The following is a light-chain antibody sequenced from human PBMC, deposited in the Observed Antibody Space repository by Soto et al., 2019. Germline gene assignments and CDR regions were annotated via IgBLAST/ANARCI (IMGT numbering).Light chain of an antibody. Sequence: DIQMTQSPSTLSASVGVRVTITCRASQSISGWLAWYQQKPGKAPKLLIYKASSLESGVPSRFSGSGSGTDFTLTISSLQPDDIATYYCQQYKSYPYTFGQGARLEIK. V-gene: IGKV1-5*03. J-gene: IGKJ5*01. CDR1: QSISGW. CDR2: KAS. CDR3: QQYKSYPYT.